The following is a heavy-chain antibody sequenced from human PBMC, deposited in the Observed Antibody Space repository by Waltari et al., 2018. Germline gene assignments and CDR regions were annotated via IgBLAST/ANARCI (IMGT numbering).Heavy chain of an antibody. CDR3: ARRPGAAAGQIDY. D-gene: IGHD6-13*01. J-gene: IGHJ4*02. Sequence: QVQLQQWGAGLLKPSETLSLTCAVYGGSFSGYYWSWIRKPPGKGLEWIGEINHSGSTNYNPSLKSRVTISVDTSKNQFSLKLSSVTAADTAVYYCARRPGAAAGQIDYWGQGTLVTVSS. V-gene: IGHV4-34*01. CDR2: INHSGST. CDR1: GGSFSGYY.